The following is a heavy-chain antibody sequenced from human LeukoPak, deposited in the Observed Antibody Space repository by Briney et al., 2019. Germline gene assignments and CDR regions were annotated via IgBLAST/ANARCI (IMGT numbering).Heavy chain of an antibody. V-gene: IGHV3-21*01. J-gene: IGHJ5*02. CDR3: ARDGLPIVVVTAIPGYNWFDP. CDR2: ISSSGSYI. Sequence: GGSLRLSCAASGFTFSSYSMNWVRQAPGKGLEWVSSISSSGSYIYYADSVKGRFTISRDNAKNSLYLQMNSLRAEDTAVYYCARDGLPIVVVTAIPGYNWFDPWGQGTLVTVSS. D-gene: IGHD2-21*02. CDR1: GFTFSSYS.